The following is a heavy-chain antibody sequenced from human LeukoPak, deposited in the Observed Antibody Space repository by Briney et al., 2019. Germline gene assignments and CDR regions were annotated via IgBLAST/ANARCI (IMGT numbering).Heavy chain of an antibody. V-gene: IGHV3-21*01. CDR3: ARHLGSAPYYYYYYMDV. J-gene: IGHJ6*03. CDR2: ISSSSSYI. Sequence: GGSLRLSCAASGFTFSSYSMNWVRQAPGKGLEWVSSISSSSSYIYYADSVKGRFTISRDSAKNSLYLQMNSLRAEDTAVYYCARHLGSAPYYYYYYMDVWGKGTTVTVSS. CDR1: GFTFSSYS. D-gene: IGHD2-15*01.